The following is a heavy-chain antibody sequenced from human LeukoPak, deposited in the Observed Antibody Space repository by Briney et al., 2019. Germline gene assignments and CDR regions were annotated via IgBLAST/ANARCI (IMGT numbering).Heavy chain of an antibody. J-gene: IGHJ4*02. CDR3: ARADYGDYPPDY. D-gene: IGHD4-17*01. CDR2: IYYSGST. CDR1: GGSFSGYY. V-gene: IGHV4-59*01. Sequence: PSETLSLTCAVYGGSFSGYYWSWIRQPPGKGLEWIGYIYYSGSTNYNPSLKSRVTISVDTSKNQFSLKLSSVTAADTAVYYCARADYGDYPPDYWGQGTLVTVSS.